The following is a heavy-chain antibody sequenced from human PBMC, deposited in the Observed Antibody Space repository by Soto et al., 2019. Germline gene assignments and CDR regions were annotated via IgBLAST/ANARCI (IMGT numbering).Heavy chain of an antibody. CDR1: GGSISSGGYY. CDR2: IYYSGST. V-gene: IGHV4-31*03. D-gene: IGHD3-22*01. Sequence: QVQLQESGPGLVKPSQTLSLTCTVSGGSISSGGYYWSWIRQHPGKGLEWIGYIYYSGSTYYNPSLKGRVTISVDTSKNQFSLKLSSVTAADTAVYYCARDYYDSSGYYYYFDYWGQGTLVTVSS. J-gene: IGHJ4*02. CDR3: ARDYYDSSGYYYYFDY.